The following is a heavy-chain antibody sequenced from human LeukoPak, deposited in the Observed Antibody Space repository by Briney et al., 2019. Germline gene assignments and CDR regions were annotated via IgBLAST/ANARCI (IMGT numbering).Heavy chain of an antibody. V-gene: IGHV3-33*06. D-gene: IGHD6-19*01. J-gene: IGHJ3*02. CDR1: GFTFSSYG. Sequence: GGSLRLSCAASGFTFSSYGVHWVRQAPGKGLEWVAAIWYDGSNKFYADSVKGRFTISRDNSKNTLYLQMNSLRAEDTAVYYCAKDRGEQWLVYAFDIWGQGTMVTVSS. CDR2: IWYDGSNK. CDR3: AKDRGEQWLVYAFDI.